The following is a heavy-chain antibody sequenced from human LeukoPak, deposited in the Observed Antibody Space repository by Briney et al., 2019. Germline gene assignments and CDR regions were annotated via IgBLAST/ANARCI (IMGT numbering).Heavy chain of an antibody. CDR2: IKEDGSEK. CDR3: ARGTIQLLFDY. CDR1: GFTFSSYW. Sequence: GGTLRLSCAASGFTFSSYWMSWVRQAPGKGLEWVANIKEDGSEKHYVDSVKGRFTISRDNAKNSLYLQMNSLRAEDTAVYYCARGTIQLLFDYWGQGTLVTVSS. D-gene: IGHD5-18*01. J-gene: IGHJ4*02. V-gene: IGHV3-7*01.